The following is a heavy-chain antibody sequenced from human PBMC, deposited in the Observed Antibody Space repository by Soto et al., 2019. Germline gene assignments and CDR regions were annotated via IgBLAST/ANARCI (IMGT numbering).Heavy chain of an antibody. J-gene: IGHJ4*02. Sequence: GASVKVSCKASGYTFTSYGISWVRQAPGQGLEWMGWISAYNGNTNYAQKVQGRVTMTTDTSTSTAYMELRSLRSDDTAVYYCARDCLSCGYGYSAFWGQGALVTVSS. V-gene: IGHV1-18*01. CDR3: ARDCLSCGYGYSAF. CDR1: GYTFTSYG. D-gene: IGHD5-12*01. CDR2: ISAYNGNT.